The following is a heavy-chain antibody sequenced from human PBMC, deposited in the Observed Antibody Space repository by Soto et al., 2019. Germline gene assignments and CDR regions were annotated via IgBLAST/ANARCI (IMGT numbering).Heavy chain of an antibody. CDR1: GGSINTFY. J-gene: IGHJ4*02. V-gene: IGHV4-4*07. CDR2: IFSSGST. Sequence: SETLSLTCTVSGGSINTFYWSWVRQPAGKGLEWIGRIFSSGSTSFNPSLESRVAMSVDTSKNRFSLNLSSVTAADMAVYYCAREGSYSAYNFAHGIQLWSFDFWGQGALVTVSS. D-gene: IGHD5-12*01. CDR3: AREGSYSAYNFAHGIQLWSFDF.